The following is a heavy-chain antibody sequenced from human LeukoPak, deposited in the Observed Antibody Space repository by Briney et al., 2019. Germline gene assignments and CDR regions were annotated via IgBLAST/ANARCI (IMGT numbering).Heavy chain of an antibody. J-gene: IGHJ4*02. D-gene: IGHD3-22*01. CDR2: ISGSGATT. CDR1: GITFSSYA. V-gene: IGHV3-23*01. Sequence: GGSLRLSCTASGITFSSYAMSWVRQAPEKGLEWVSAISGSGATTFYVDSVKGRFTISRDNSKNTLYLQMNSLRAEDTAVYYCACREVSYDSRAFDYWGQGTLVTVSS. CDR3: ACREVSYDSRAFDY.